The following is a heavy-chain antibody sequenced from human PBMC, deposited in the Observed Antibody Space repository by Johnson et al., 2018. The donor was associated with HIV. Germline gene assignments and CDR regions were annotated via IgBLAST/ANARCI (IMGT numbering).Heavy chain of an antibody. D-gene: IGHD3-22*01. Sequence: VQLLESGGGVVQPGRSLRLSCAASGFTFSTYGMHWVRQAPGKGLEWVAVMWYAGSNKYYADSVKGRFTISRDNSKNTLYLQMNSLRTEDTAVYYCARGRWLRDAFDIWGQGTMVTVSS. CDR2: MWYAGSNK. CDR1: GFTFSTYG. J-gene: IGHJ3*02. V-gene: IGHV3-30*19. CDR3: ARGRWLRDAFDI.